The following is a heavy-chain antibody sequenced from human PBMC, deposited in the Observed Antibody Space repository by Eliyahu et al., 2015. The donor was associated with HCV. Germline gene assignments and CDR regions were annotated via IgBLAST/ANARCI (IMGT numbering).Heavy chain of an antibody. CDR1: GYPFTGYY. Sequence: QVQLVQSGAEVKKPGASVKVSCKASGYPFTGYYLHRVRRAPGQGAGGKGWVIPDSGXTNFAQKFQGRVTXTSDSSINTAYMELSSLRSDDTAVYYCAREGTSSPNFDYWGQGTLVTVSS. J-gene: IGHJ4*02. D-gene: IGHD6-13*01. V-gene: IGHV1-2*02. CDR3: AREGTSSPNFDY. CDR2: VIPDSGXT.